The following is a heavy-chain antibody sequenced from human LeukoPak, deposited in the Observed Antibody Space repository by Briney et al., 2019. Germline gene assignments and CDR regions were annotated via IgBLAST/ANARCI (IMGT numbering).Heavy chain of an antibody. J-gene: IGHJ4*02. D-gene: IGHD3-9*01. CDR1: GFTFSSYS. CDR3: ARDPDYDILLD. V-gene: IGHV3-21*01. CDR2: ISSSSSYI. Sequence: GGSLRLSCAASGFTFSSYSMNWVRQAPGKGREWVSSISSSSSYIYYADSVKGRFTISRDNAKHSMYLQKNRLRAEDTAVYYCARDPDYDILLDWGQGTLVTVSS.